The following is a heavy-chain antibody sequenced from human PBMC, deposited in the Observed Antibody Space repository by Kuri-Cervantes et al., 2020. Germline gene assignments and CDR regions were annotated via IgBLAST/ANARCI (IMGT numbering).Heavy chain of an antibody. CDR3: AKVQLVPQKANWFDP. CDR2: LSVSGDST. D-gene: IGHD6-13*01. J-gene: IGHJ5*02. CDR1: GFTFSNYA. Sequence: GESLKISCAASGFTFSNYAMTWVRQAPGKGLEWVSTLSVSGDSTSFADSVKGRFTISRDNSKNTLYLQMNSLRAEDTAVYYCAKVQLVPQKANWFDPWGQGTLVTVSS. V-gene: IGHV3-23*01.